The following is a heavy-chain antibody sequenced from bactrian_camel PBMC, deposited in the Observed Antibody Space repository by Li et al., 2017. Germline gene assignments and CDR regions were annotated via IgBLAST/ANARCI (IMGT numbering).Heavy chain of an antibody. CDR1: GYPNSRNC. D-gene: IGHD3*01. J-gene: IGHJ4*01. CDR2: ISPGGSRT. CDR3: ARGVTSVIGCHDKYESYY. Sequence: QLVESGGGSVQAGGFVRLSCQVSGYPNSRNCMGWFRQVSGKERERVAAISPGGSRTYYADSVKARFTISRDNAKNTLFLQMNSLKPEDTALYYCARGVTSVIGCHDKYESYYWGQGTQVTVS. V-gene: IGHV3S28*01.